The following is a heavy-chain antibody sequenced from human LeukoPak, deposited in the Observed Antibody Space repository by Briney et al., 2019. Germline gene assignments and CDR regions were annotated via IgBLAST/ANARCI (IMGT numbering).Heavy chain of an antibody. CDR1: GFTFSIYD. CDR3: AREGITMVRGVRGDNFDY. Sequence: PGGSLRLSCAASGFTFSIYDMTWARQAPGKGLEWVSGISSSGVSTYYADSVKGRFTITRDNPKNTLFLQMNSLRAEDTALYYCAREGITMVRGVRGDNFDYWGQGTLVTVSS. V-gene: IGHV3-23*01. D-gene: IGHD3-10*01. CDR2: ISSSGVST. J-gene: IGHJ4*02.